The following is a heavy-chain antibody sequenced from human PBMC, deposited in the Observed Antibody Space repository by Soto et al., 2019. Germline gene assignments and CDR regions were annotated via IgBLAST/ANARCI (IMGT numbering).Heavy chain of an antibody. Sequence: EVQLVESGGGLVQPGGSLRLSCAASGLTFSSDWMHWVRQSPGKGLVWVSRINSDGSSTNYADSVKGRFTISRDNAKNTLYLQMNSLRAEDTAVYYCALSDTVTTDYWGQGTLVTVSS. CDR1: GLTFSSDW. CDR3: ALSDTVTTDY. J-gene: IGHJ4*02. CDR2: INSDGSST. V-gene: IGHV3-74*01. D-gene: IGHD4-17*01.